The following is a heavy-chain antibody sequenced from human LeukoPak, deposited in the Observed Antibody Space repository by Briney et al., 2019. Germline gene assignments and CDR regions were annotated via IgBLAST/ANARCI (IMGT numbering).Heavy chain of an antibody. CDR1: GGSFSGYY. CDR2: INHSGST. D-gene: IGHD2-2*01. Sequence: PSETLSLTCAVYGGSFSGYYWSWIRQPPGKGLEWIGEINHSGSTNYNPSLKSRVTISVDTSKNQFSLKLSSVTAADTAVYYCARGFSTTPIDYWGQGTLVTVSS. V-gene: IGHV4-34*01. J-gene: IGHJ4*02. CDR3: ARGFSTTPIDY.